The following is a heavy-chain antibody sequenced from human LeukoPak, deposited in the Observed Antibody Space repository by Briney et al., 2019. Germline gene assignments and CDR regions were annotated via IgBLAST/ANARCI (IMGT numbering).Heavy chain of an antibody. CDR2: INTDGFST. V-gene: IGHV3-74*01. CDR3: ARSRTYGDYGRGLDY. J-gene: IGHJ4*02. CDR1: GFISSSYW. D-gene: IGHD4-17*01. Sequence: GGSLRLSCAASGFISSSYWMHWVRQPPGKGLVYIACINTDGFSTSYADSVKGRFTISRDNDKNTLYLQMNSLRAEDTAVYYCARSRTYGDYGRGLDYWGQGTLVTVSS.